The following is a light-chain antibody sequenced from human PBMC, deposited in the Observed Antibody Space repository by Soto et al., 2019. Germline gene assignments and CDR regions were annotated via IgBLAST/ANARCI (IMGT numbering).Light chain of an antibody. V-gene: IGLV1-44*01. CDR1: SSNIGTTT. J-gene: IGLJ2*01. CDR2: NIN. CDR3: SSWDDRLNGVV. Sequence: QSVLTQPPSASGAPGQRVTISCSGSSSNIGTTTVNWYQHVPGTAPKLLIYNINQRPSGVPDRFSGSRSGTSASLAISGLQSDDEADYYCSSWDDRLNGVVFGRGTKVTVL.